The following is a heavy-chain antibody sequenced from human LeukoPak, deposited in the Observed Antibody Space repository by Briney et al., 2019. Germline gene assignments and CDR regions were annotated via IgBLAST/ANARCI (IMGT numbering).Heavy chain of an antibody. J-gene: IGHJ4*02. D-gene: IGHD2-2*01. CDR2: IKQDGSEK. Sequence: GGSLRLSCAAFGFTFSDYRMNWVRQAPGKGLEWVANIKQDGSEKYYVDPVKGRFTISRDNAKNSLFLQMNSLRAEDTAVYYCVREYCSSPSCYLLEKRVDFWGQGTLVTVSS. CDR3: VREYCSSPSCYLLEKRVDF. CDR1: GFTFSDYR. V-gene: IGHV3-7*04.